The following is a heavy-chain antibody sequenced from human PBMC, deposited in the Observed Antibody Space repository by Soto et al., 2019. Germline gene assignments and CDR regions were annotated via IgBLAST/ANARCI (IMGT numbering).Heavy chain of an antibody. Sequence: SETLSLTCAVYGGSFSGYYWSWIRQPPGKGLEWIGEINHSGSTNYNPSLKSRVTISVDTSKNQFSLKLSCVTAADTAVYYCARGRAAAGRGHYYYYYGMDVWGQGTTVTVSS. CDR1: GGSFSGYY. V-gene: IGHV4-34*01. CDR2: INHSGST. D-gene: IGHD6-13*01. CDR3: ARGRAAAGRGHYYYYYGMDV. J-gene: IGHJ6*02.